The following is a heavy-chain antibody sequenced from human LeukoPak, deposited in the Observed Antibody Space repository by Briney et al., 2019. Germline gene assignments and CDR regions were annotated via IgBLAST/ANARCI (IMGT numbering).Heavy chain of an antibody. CDR3: ARTLQVNGPWFDP. Sequence: SETLSLTCAVYGGSFSGYYWSWIRQPPGKGLEWMGEINHSGSTNYNPSLMSRVTISRATSKNKFSLKRRTATAADTDVYYCARTLQVNGPWFDPWGQGTLVTVSS. CDR1: GGSFSGYY. J-gene: IGHJ5*02. V-gene: IGHV4-34*01. CDR2: INHSGST. D-gene: IGHD1-1*01.